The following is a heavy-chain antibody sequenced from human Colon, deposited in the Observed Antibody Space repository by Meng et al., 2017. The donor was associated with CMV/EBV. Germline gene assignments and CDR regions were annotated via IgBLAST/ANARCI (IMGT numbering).Heavy chain of an antibody. J-gene: IGHJ6*02. Sequence: GESLKISCTASGFTFSRSEMSWIRQAPGKGLEWVSYISSSGSTIYYADSVKGRFTISRDNAKNSLYLQMNSLKAEDTAVYYCARFARVHELITIFGDDYYYGMDVWGQGTTVTVSS. CDR2: ISSSGSTI. V-gene: IGHV3-48*03. CDR1: GFTFSRSE. CDR3: ARFARVHELITIFGDDYYYGMDV. D-gene: IGHD3-3*01.